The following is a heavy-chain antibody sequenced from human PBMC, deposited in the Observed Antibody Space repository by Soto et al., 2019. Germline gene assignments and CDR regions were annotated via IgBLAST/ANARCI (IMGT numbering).Heavy chain of an antibody. V-gene: IGHV3-20*04. J-gene: IGHJ4*02. Sequence: GGSLRLSCAASGFIFDGYGMGWVRQVPGKGLEWVSGLNWNGGSTGYADSVKGRFTISRDNARNSLYLEMNSLRAEDTALYYCARMWGSGWYFDYWGQGTLVTVSS. CDR1: GFIFDGYG. D-gene: IGHD6-19*01. CDR2: LNWNGGST. CDR3: ARMWGSGWYFDY.